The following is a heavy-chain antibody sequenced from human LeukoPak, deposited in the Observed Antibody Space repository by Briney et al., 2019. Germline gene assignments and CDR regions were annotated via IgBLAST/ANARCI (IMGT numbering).Heavy chain of an antibody. Sequence: TSVKVSCKASGYTLTGYYMHWVRQAPGQGVEWMGRIIPILGIANYAQKFQGRVTITADKSTSTAYMELSSMRSEDTAVYYSARDAVAATDLIPLSYYGMVVWGQGTTVTVSS. CDR3: ARDAVAATDLIPLSYYGMVV. CDR2: IIPILGIA. J-gene: IGHJ6*02. CDR1: GYTLTGYY. D-gene: IGHD2-15*01. V-gene: IGHV1-69*04.